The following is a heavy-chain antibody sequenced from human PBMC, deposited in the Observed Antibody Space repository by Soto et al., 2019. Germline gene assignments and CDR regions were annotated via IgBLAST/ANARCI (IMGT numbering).Heavy chain of an antibody. CDR2: ISGSSVMT. CDR3: AKSLYDSSGYQPLGF. J-gene: IGHJ4*02. CDR1: GFTFSNYV. D-gene: IGHD3-22*01. V-gene: IGHV3-23*01. Sequence: PGGSLRLSCAASGFTFSNYVMTWVRQAPGKGLEWVSGISGSSVMTYYADSVKGRFTISRDNSKNTLSLQMNSLRAEDTAVYYCAKSLYDSSGYQPLGFWGQGTLVTVSS.